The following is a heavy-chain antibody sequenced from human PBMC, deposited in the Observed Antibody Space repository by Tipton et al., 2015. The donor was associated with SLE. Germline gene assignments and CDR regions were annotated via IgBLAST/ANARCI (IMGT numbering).Heavy chain of an antibody. CDR3: ARDLLRDSSGYHLDY. CDR2: ISPSDGNT. J-gene: IGHJ4*02. CDR1: GYTFISYG. V-gene: IGHV1-18*01. Sequence: QLVQSGVEVKKTGASVKVSCKASGYTFISYGFSWVRQAPGQGLEWMGWISPSDGNTNYAQKLQGRVTMTTDTSTSTAYMELRSLTSDDTAVYYCARDLLRDSSGYHLDYWGQGTLVTVSS. D-gene: IGHD3-22*01.